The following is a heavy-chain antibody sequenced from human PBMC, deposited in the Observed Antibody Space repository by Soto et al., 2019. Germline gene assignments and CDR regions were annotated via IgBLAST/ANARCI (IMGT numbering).Heavy chain of an antibody. V-gene: IGHV4-31*03. CDR3: ARYYYDSSGYYHPPFYFDY. J-gene: IGHJ4*02. CDR1: GGSISSGGYY. Sequence: TLSLTCTVSGGSISSGGYYWSWIRQHPGKGLEWIGYIYYSGSTYYNPSLKSRVTISVDTSKNQFSLKLSSVTAADTAVYYCARYYYDSSGYYHPPFYFDYWGQGTLVTVSS. CDR2: IYYSGST. D-gene: IGHD3-22*01.